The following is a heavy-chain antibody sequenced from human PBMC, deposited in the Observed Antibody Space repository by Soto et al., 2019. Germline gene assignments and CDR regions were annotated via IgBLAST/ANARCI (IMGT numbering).Heavy chain of an antibody. CDR1: GGSISSGGYY. D-gene: IGHD4-17*01. CDR3: ARDQYGDNWYFDL. Sequence: QVQLQESGPVLVKPSQTLSLTCTVSGGSISSGGYYWSWIRQHPGKGLEWIGYIYYSGSTYYNPSLKSRVTISVDTSKNQFSLKLSSVTAADTAVYYCARDQYGDNWYFDLWGRGTLVTVSS. V-gene: IGHV4-31*03. J-gene: IGHJ2*01. CDR2: IYYSGST.